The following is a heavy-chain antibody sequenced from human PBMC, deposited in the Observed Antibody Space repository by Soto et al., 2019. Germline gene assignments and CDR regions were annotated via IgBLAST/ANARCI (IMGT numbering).Heavy chain of an antibody. Sequence: QVQLVESGGGVVQPGRSLRLSCAASGFTFSSYGMHWVRQAPGKGLEWEAVISYDGSNKYYADSVKGRFTISRDNSKNTLYLQMNSLRAEDTAVYYCAKDLMSIFGRWSPYYCMDVWGQGTTVTVSS. V-gene: IGHV3-30*18. J-gene: IGHJ6*02. CDR2: ISYDGSNK. CDR1: GFTFSSYG. D-gene: IGHD3-3*01. CDR3: AKDLMSIFGRWSPYYCMDV.